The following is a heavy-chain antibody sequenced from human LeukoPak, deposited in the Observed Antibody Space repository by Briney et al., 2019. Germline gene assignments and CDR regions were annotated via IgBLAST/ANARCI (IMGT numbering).Heavy chain of an antibody. CDR1: GYTFTGYY. CDR3: ARTLSSISSGTIDY. Sequence: ASVKVSCKASGYTFTGYYMHWVRQAPGQGLEWMGWINPNSGGTNYAQKFQGRVTMTRDTSISTAYMELSRLRSDDTAGYYCARTLSSISSGTIDYRGQRTLVTAAS. D-gene: IGHD6-6*01. V-gene: IGHV1-2*02. J-gene: IGHJ4*02. CDR2: INPNSGGT.